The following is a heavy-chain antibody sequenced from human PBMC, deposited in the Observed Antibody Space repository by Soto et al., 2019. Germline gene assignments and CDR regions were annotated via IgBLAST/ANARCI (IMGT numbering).Heavy chain of an antibody. V-gene: IGHV4-31*03. J-gene: IGHJ4*02. D-gene: IGHD3-22*01. Sequence: PSETLSLTCTVSGGSIRSGSYYWSWIRQHPGKGLEWIGYIYYSGTTYYNPSLKSRVSISIDTSKNQFSLKLSSVTAADTAVYYCARASYSDNSGHDYWGQGTLVTVSS. CDR3: ARASYSDNSGHDY. CDR2: IYYSGTT. CDR1: GGSIRSGSYY.